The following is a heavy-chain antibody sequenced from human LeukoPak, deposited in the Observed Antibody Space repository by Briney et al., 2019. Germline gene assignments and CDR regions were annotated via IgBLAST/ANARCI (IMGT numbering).Heavy chain of an antibody. J-gene: IGHJ4*02. D-gene: IGHD2-21*01. Sequence: PGRSLRLSCAASGFSFSDYGMHWVRQAPGKGLEWAAVIWYDGSNQYYADSVKGRFTVSRDNSKNTLYLQMDSLRAEDTAVYFCARDRLSTYDYFDTWGQGTLVTVSS. V-gene: IGHV3-33*01. CDR2: IWYDGSNQ. CDR3: ARDRLSTYDYFDT. CDR1: GFSFSDYG.